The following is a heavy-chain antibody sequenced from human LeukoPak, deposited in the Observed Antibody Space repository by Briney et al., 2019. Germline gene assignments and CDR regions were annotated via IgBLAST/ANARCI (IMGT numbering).Heavy chain of an antibody. J-gene: IGHJ6*03. Sequence: PGGSLRLSCAASGFTFSDYYMSWIRQAPGKGLEWVSYISSSGSTIYYADSVKGRFTISRDNAKNSLYLQMNSLRAEDTAVYYCARDGIVPYYYGSGSSVYYMDVWGKGTTVTVSS. V-gene: IGHV3-11*04. CDR2: ISSSGSTI. D-gene: IGHD3-10*01. CDR3: ARDGIVPYYYGSGSSVYYMDV. CDR1: GFTFSDYY.